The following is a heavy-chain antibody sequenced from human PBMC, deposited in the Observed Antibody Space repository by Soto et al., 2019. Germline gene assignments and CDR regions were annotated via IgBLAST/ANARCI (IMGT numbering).Heavy chain of an antibody. D-gene: IGHD5-12*01. Sequence: EVQLVESGGGLVQPGGSLRLSCAASGFTFSSYWMHWVRQAPGKGLEWVARIKQDGTETYYVDSVKGRFTISRYNTEMSLYLQINSLRTEDTAVYYCARGTTSGATYFDYWGQGSLVTVSS. CDR2: IKQDGTET. CDR3: ARGTTSGATYFDY. J-gene: IGHJ4*02. CDR1: GFTFSSYW. V-gene: IGHV3-7*03.